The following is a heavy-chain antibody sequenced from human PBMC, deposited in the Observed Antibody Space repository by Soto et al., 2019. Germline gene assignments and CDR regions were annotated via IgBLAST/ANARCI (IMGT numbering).Heavy chain of an antibody. CDR2: IDPSDSYT. D-gene: IGHD1-26*01. Sequence: GESLKISCKGSGYSFTSYWISWVRQMPGKGLEWMGRIDPSDSYTNYSPSFQGHVTISADKSISTAYLQWSSLKASDTAMYYCACSAIATRPYWYFDLWGRGTLVTVSS. CDR3: ACSAIATRPYWYFDL. CDR1: GYSFTSYW. V-gene: IGHV5-10-1*01. J-gene: IGHJ2*01.